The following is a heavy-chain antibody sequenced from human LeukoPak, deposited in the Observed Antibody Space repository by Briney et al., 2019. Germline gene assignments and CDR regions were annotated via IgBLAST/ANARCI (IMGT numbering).Heavy chain of an antibody. CDR3: ARHEAYYDFWSTPWFDP. CDR2: ADYSGTT. D-gene: IGHD3-3*01. Sequence: PSETLSLTCTVSGGSIGSKSYYWGWIRQPPGKGLEWIGNADYSGTTTYNPSLKSRVTISVDTSKNQFSLKLSSVTAADTAVYYCARHEAYYDFWSTPWFDPWGQGTLVTVSS. V-gene: IGHV4-39*01. CDR1: GGSIGSKSYY. J-gene: IGHJ5*02.